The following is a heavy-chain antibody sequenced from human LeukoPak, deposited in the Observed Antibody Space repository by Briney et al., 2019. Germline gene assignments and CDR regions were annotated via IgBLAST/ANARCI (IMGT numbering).Heavy chain of an antibody. CDR3: ATGSVSVAPSQYYFDY. CDR1: GYTLTELS. V-gene: IGHV1-24*01. D-gene: IGHD3-10*01. CDR2: FDPEDGET. Sequence: ASVKVSCKVSGYTLTELSMHWVRQAPGKGLEWMGGFDPEDGETIYAQKFQGRVTMTEDTSTDTAYMELSSLRSEDTAVYYCATGSVSVAPSQYYFDYWGQGTLVTVSS. J-gene: IGHJ4*02.